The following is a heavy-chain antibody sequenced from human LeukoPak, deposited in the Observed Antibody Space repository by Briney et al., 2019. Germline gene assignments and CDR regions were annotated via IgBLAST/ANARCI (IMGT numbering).Heavy chain of an antibody. CDR3: TLLRGGNSDNWYFDL. Sequence: GGSLRLSCAASGFTFSNAWMSWVRQAPGKGLEWVGRIKSKTDGGTTDYAAPVKGRFTISRDDSKNTLYLQMNSLKTEDTAVYYCTLLRGGNSDNWYFDLWGRGTLVTVSS. D-gene: IGHD4-23*01. J-gene: IGHJ2*01. CDR2: IKSKTDGGTT. V-gene: IGHV3-15*01. CDR1: GFTFSNAW.